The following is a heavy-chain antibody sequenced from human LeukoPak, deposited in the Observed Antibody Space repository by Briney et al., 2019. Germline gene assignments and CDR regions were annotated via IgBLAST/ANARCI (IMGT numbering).Heavy chain of an antibody. CDR2: ISTTSGNI. J-gene: IGHJ4*02. CDR3: ARRAPSHDFDD. Sequence: PGGSLRLSCAASGFTFSSYSMNWVRQAPGKGLEWVAAISTTSGNIYYADSVKGGFTISRDNAKNSLYLQMNSLRVEDTALYYCARRAPSHDFDDWGQGTLVTVSS. V-gene: IGHV3-21*01. CDR1: GFTFSSYS.